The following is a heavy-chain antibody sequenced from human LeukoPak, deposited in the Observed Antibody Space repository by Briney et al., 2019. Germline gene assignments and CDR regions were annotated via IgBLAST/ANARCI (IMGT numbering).Heavy chain of an antibody. D-gene: IGHD2-15*01. J-gene: IGHJ4*02. Sequence: SGRSLRLSCAASGFTFSSYGMHWVRQAPGKGLEWVAVISYDGSNKYYADSVKGRFTISRDNSKNTLYLQMNSLRAEDTAVYYCAKADLVVAATKPALDYWGQGTLVTVSS. V-gene: IGHV3-30*18. CDR1: GFTFSSYG. CDR2: ISYDGSNK. CDR3: AKADLVVAATKPALDY.